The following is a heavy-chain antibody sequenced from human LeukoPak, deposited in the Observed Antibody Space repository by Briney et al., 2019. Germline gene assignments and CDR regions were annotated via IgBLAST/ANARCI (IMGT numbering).Heavy chain of an antibody. D-gene: IGHD6-6*01. V-gene: IGHV1-46*02. CDR2: INPSGGST. CDR3: ARARVVFRPAAPPGY. CDR1: GYTFNNYG. J-gene: IGHJ4*02. Sequence: ASVKVSCKASGYTFNNYGITWVRQAPGQGLEWMGIINPSGGSTSYAQKFQGRVTMTRDMSTSTVYMELSSLRSEDTAVYYCARARVVFRPAAPPGYWGQGTLVTVSS.